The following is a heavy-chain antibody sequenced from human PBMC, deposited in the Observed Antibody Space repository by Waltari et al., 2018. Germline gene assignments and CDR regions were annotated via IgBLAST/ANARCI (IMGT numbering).Heavy chain of an antibody. CDR1: GYSISSGYY. D-gene: IGHD1-26*01. J-gene: IGHJ5*02. Sequence: QVQLQESGPGLVKPSETLSLTCAVSGYSISSGYYWGWIRQPPGKGLEWIGSIYHSGSTYYNPSLKSRVTISVDTSKNQFSLKLSSVTAADTAVYYCARDGVGTTLNWFDPWGQGTLVTVSS. CDR2: IYHSGST. V-gene: IGHV4-38-2*02. CDR3: ARDGVGTTLNWFDP.